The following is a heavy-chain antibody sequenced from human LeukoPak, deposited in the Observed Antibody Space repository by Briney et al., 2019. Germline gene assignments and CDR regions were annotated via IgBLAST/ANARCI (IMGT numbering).Heavy chain of an antibody. CDR2: ISASDGRT. CDR3: GKILTLPAHSWYGVDV. J-gene: IGHJ6*02. CDR1: GFIFSSYH. Sequence: PGGSVRLSCAASGFIFSSYHMVWVRQAPWKGLEVVSSISASDGRTYYADSVKGRFTISRDNSENTVSLQINSLRAEDTAVYYCGKILTLPAHSWYGVDVWGQGTTVTVSS. V-gene: IGHV3-23*01. D-gene: IGHD2-15*01.